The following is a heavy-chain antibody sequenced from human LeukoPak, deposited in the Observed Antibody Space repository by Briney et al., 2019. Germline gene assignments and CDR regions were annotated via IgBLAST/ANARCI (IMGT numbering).Heavy chain of an antibody. J-gene: IGHJ4*02. CDR2: INHSGGT. V-gene: IGHV4-34*01. CDR3: ARAVSSSSTVDY. D-gene: IGHD6-13*01. Sequence: SETLSLTCAVYGGSFSGYYWSWIRQPPGKGLEWIGEINHSGGTNYNPSLKSRVTISVDTSKNQFSLKLSSVTAADTAVYYCARAVSSSSTVDYWGQGTLVTVSS. CDR1: GGSFSGYY.